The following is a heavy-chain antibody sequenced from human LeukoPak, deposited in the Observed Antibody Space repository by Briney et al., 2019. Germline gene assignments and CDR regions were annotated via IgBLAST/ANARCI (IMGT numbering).Heavy chain of an antibody. CDR2: ISAGGNAR. CDR3: AKEVSSDYTFFFDY. CDR1: GFTFSNYA. Sequence: GGSLRLSCEASGFTFSNYAMNWVRQAPGKGLEWVSGISAGGNARYYADSVKGRFTLSRDSSKNTLYLQMNSLRAEDTAVYFCAKEVSSDYTFFFDYWGQGALVTVSS. J-gene: IGHJ4*02. V-gene: IGHV3-23*01. D-gene: IGHD3-22*01.